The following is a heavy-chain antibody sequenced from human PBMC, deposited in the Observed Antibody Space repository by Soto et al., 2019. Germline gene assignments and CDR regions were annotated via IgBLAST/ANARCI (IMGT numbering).Heavy chain of an antibody. CDR2: INHSVST. CDR3: ARARRGVTKRYYFDY. Sequence: SETLSLTCAVYGGSFSGYYWSWIRQPPGKGLEWIREINHSVSTNYNPSLKSRVTISVDTSKNQFSLKLSSVTAADTAVYYCARARRGVTKRYYFDYWGQGTLVTVSS. D-gene: IGHD4-17*01. J-gene: IGHJ4*02. CDR1: GGSFSGYY. V-gene: IGHV4-34*01.